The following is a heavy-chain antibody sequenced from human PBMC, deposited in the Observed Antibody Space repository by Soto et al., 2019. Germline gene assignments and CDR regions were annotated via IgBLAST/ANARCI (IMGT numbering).Heavy chain of an antibody. D-gene: IGHD3-10*02. CDR3: GKDPNGYYVAAFDI. V-gene: IGHV3-23*01. Sequence: GGALRLSCAASGFIFCNFAMNWVRQAPGKGLERVSGIGASGGTTHLADSVKGRFTITRYNSRNILFLQMNSLRVEDTSVYYCGKDPNGYYVAAFDIWGPGTVVTVS. CDR1: GFIFCNFA. CDR2: IGASGGTT. J-gene: IGHJ3*02.